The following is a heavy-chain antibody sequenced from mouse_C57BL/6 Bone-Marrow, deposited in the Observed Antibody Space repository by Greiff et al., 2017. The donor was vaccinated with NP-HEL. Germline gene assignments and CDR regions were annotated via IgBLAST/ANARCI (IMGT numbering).Heavy chain of an antibody. D-gene: IGHD2-4*01. Sequence: VKLVESGPGLVQPSQSLSITCTVSGFSLTSYGVHWVRQSPGKGLEWLGVIWSGGSTDYNAAFISRLSISKDNSKSQVFFKMNSLQADDTAIYYCARNRDDYFYAMDYWGQGTSVTVSS. CDR3: ARNRDDYFYAMDY. CDR1: GFSLTSYG. CDR2: IWSGGST. V-gene: IGHV2-2*01. J-gene: IGHJ4*01.